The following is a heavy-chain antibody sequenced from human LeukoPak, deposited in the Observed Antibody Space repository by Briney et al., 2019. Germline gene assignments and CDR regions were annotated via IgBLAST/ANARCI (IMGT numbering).Heavy chain of an antibody. Sequence: GGSLRLSCAAAGFTFSSYAMSWVRQAPGKGLERVSAISGSGGSTYYADSVKGRFTISRDNSKNTLYLQMNSLRAEDTAVYYCAKENYDILTGYSPYYFDYWGQGTLVTVSS. CDR3: AKENYDILTGYSPYYFDY. J-gene: IGHJ4*02. D-gene: IGHD3-9*01. CDR1: GFTFSSYA. CDR2: ISGSGGST. V-gene: IGHV3-23*01.